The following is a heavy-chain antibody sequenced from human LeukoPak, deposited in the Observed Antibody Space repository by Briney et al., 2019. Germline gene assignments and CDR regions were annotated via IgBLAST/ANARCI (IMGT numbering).Heavy chain of an antibody. V-gene: IGHV4-34*01. CDR2: INHSGST. CDR3: ARARLYLISSSYPFDY. D-gene: IGHD6-13*01. CDR1: GGSFSGYY. J-gene: IGHJ4*02. Sequence: ASETLSLTCAVYGGSFSGYYWSWIRQPPGKGLEWIGEINHSGSTNYNPSLKSRVTISVDTSKNQFSLKLSSVTAANTAVYYCARARLYLISSSYPFDYWGQGTLVTVSS.